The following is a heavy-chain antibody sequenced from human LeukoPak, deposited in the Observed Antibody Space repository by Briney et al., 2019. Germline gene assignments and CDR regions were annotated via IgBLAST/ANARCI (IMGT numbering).Heavy chain of an antibody. CDR2: IYTSGST. Sequence: PSQTLSLTCTVSGGAISSGAYYWGWIRQPAGKGLEWIGRIYTSGSTNYNPSLKSRVTISVDTSKNQFSLKLSSVTAADTAVYYCARHRPVVAAADFWFDPWGQGTLVTVSS. V-gene: IGHV4-61*02. D-gene: IGHD6-13*01. J-gene: IGHJ5*02. CDR1: GGAISSGAYY. CDR3: ARHRPVVAAADFWFDP.